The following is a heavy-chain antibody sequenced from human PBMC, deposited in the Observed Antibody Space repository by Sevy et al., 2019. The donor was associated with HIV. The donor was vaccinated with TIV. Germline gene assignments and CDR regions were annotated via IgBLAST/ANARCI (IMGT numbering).Heavy chain of an antibody. CDR3: ARGIRGWSDWYFDL. J-gene: IGHJ2*01. Sequence: SESLSLTCTVSGGSISSYYWSWIRQPPGKGLEWIGYIYYSGSTNYNPSLKSRVTISVDTSKNQFSLKLSSVTAADTAMYYCARGIRGWSDWYFDLWGRGTLVTVSS. V-gene: IGHV4-59*01. CDR2: IYYSGST. CDR1: GGSISSYY. D-gene: IGHD2-15*01.